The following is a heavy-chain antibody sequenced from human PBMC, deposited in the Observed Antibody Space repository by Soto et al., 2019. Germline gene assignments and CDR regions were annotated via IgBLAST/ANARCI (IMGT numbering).Heavy chain of an antibody. Sequence: SETLSLTCTVSGGSISSGGYYWSWIRQHPGKGLEWIGYIYYSGSTYYNPSLKSRVTISVDTSKNQFSLKLSSVTAADTAVYYCARDPLGYCSGGSCYSDAFDIWGQGTMVTVSS. V-gene: IGHV4-31*03. CDR3: ARDPLGYCSGGSCYSDAFDI. J-gene: IGHJ3*02. CDR1: GGSISSGGYY. D-gene: IGHD2-15*01. CDR2: IYYSGST.